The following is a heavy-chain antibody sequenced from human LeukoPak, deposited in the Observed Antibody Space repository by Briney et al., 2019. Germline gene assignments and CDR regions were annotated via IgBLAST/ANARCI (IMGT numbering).Heavy chain of an antibody. D-gene: IGHD3-22*01. V-gene: IGHV3-66*02. CDR3: ARDAGYYDSSGQDY. Sequence: GGSLRLSCAASGFTVSSNYMSWVRQAPGKGLEWVSVIYSGGSTYYADSVQGRFTISRDNSKNTLYLQMNSLRAEDTAVYYCARDAGYYDSSGQDYWGQGTLVTVSS. J-gene: IGHJ4*02. CDR1: GFTVSSNY. CDR2: IYSGGST.